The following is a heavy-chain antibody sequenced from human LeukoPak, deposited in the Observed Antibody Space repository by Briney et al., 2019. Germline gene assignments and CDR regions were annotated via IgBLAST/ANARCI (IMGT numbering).Heavy chain of an antibody. J-gene: IGHJ5*02. V-gene: IGHV7-4-1*02. CDR1: GYTLTSYA. D-gene: IGHD2/OR15-2a*01. Sequence: ASVKVSCKASGYTLTSYAMNWVRQAPGQGLEWMGWINTNTRNPTYAQGFTGRFVFSLDTSVSTAYLQISSLKAEDTAVYYCARTHSKDYFNWFDPWGQGTLVTVSS. CDR2: INTNTRNP. CDR3: ARTHSKDYFNWFDP.